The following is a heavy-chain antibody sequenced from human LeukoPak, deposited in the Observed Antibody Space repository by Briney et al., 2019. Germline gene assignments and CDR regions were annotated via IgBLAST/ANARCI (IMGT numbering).Heavy chain of an antibody. CDR1: GYTFTGYY. D-gene: IGHD2-21*02. CDR2: INPNSGGT. V-gene: IGHV1-2*02. Sequence: GASVKVSCKASGYTFTGYYMHWVRQAPGQGLEWMGWINPNSGGTNYAQKFQGRVTVTRDTSISTAYMELSRLRSDDTAVYYCARPRVTATYIDWYFDLWGRGTLVTVSS. CDR3: ARPRVTATYIDWYFDL. J-gene: IGHJ2*01.